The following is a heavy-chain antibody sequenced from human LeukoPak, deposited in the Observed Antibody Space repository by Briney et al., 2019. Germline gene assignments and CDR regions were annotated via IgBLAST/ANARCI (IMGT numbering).Heavy chain of an antibody. V-gene: IGHV1-2*02. CDR2: INPNSGGT. CDR3: ATRYGGSQHFYY. J-gene: IGHJ4*02. CDR1: RYTFTGYQ. D-gene: IGHD4-23*01. Sequence: ASVPVSCKASRYTFTGYQMHWVRPAPGQGLEWMGWINPNSGGTNNAQKLQGRVTMNSDTSISTPTMDPSRLRSDDTHGYYCATRYGGSQHFYYWGQGTLVTVSS.